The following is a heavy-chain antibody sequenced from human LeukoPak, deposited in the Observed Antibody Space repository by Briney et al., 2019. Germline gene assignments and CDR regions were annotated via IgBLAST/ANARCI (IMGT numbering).Heavy chain of an antibody. D-gene: IGHD2-15*01. CDR3: ARRGPTPYYYYMDV. Sequence: ASVKVSCKASGYTFMHYGIHWVRQAPGQGLEWLGWISANNGDTNYAQKLQGTVTMTTDTSTSTAYMELRSLPSDDTAVYYCARRGPTPYYYYMDVWGNGTTVTVSS. CDR1: GYTFMHYG. CDR2: ISANNGDT. J-gene: IGHJ6*03. V-gene: IGHV1-18*01.